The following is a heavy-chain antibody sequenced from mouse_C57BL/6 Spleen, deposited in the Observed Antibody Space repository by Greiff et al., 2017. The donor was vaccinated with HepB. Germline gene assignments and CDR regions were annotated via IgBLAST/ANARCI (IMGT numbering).Heavy chain of an antibody. J-gene: IGHJ3*01. D-gene: IGHD3-2*02. CDR3: TWAESSGYGFAY. CDR2: IDPENGDT. V-gene: IGHV14-4*01. CDR1: GFNIKDDY. Sequence: EVQLQQSGAELVRPGASVKLSCTASGFNIKDDYMHWVKQRPEQGLEWIGWIDPENGDTEYASKVQGKGTITADTSSNTAYLQLSSLTSEDTAVYDCTWAESSGYGFAYWGQGTLVTVSA.